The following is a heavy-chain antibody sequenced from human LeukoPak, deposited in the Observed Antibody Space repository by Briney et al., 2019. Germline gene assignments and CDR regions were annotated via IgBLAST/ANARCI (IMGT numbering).Heavy chain of an antibody. Sequence: ASVKVSCKTSRYTFTGYYMHWVRQAPGQGLEWMGIINPSGGSTSYAQKFQGRVTMTRDTSTSTAYMELSRLRSDDTAVHYCARDNYDFWSGYSYYYYYYMDVWGKGTTVTVSS. CDR3: ARDNYDFWSGYSYYYYYYMDV. CDR2: INPSGGST. V-gene: IGHV1-46*01. J-gene: IGHJ6*03. CDR1: RYTFTGYY. D-gene: IGHD3-3*01.